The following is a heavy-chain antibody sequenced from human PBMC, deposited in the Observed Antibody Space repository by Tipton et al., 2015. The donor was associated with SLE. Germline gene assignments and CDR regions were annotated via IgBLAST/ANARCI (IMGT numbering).Heavy chain of an antibody. D-gene: IGHD2-15*01. V-gene: IGHV1-69*01. CDR1: GGTFSSYA. CDR3: ARGAEQYIVVVVAATLDY. J-gene: IGHJ4*02. CDR2: IIPIFGTA. Sequence: QSGPEVKKPGSSVKVSCKASGGTFSSYAISWVRQAPGQGLEWMGGIIPIFGTANYAQKFQGRVTITADESTSTAYMELSSLRSEDTAVYYCARGAEQYIVVVVAATLDYWGQGSLVTVS.